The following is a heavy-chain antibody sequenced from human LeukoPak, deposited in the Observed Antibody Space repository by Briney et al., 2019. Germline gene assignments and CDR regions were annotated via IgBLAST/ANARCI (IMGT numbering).Heavy chain of an antibody. CDR3: AREMTIFV. V-gene: IGHV3-48*04. CDR1: GFSFRSYS. D-gene: IGHD3-3*01. Sequence: GGSLRLSCAAPGFSFRSYSMNWVRQAPGKGLEWVSFISDSSSTIYYADSVKGRFTISRDNAKNSLYLQMNSLRAEDTAVYYCAREMTIFVWGKGTTVTVSS. J-gene: IGHJ6*04. CDR2: ISDSSSTI.